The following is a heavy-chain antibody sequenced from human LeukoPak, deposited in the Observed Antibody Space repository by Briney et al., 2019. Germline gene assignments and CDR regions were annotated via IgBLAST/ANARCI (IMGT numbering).Heavy chain of an antibody. CDR3: ARAIASYGDSAY. D-gene: IGHD5-18*01. CDR1: GFRFSSFS. Sequence: GGSLRLSCAAPGFRFSSFSRGWGRQAPGKVLEWLSYITRTSSATYYADFLQGRFTIYRDNGNNSLYLQINSLRADDTAVYYCARAIASYGDSAYWGQGTLVTVSS. CDR2: ITRTSSAT. V-gene: IGHV3-48*04. J-gene: IGHJ4*02.